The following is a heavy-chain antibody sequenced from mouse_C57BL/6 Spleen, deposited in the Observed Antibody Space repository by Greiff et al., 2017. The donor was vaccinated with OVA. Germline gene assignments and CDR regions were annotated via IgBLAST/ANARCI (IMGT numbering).Heavy chain of an antibody. CDR2: IYPGDGDT. D-gene: IGHD1-1*01. CDR3: ARGGGGDYYGSTLPY. Sequence: QVQLQQSGPELVKPGASVKISCKASGYAFSSSWMNWVKQRPGKGLEWIGRIYPGDGDTNYNGKFKGKATLTADKSSSTANMQLSSLTSEDSAVYFCARGGGGDYYGSTLPYWGQGTLVTVSA. CDR1: GYAFSSSW. V-gene: IGHV1-82*01. J-gene: IGHJ3*01.